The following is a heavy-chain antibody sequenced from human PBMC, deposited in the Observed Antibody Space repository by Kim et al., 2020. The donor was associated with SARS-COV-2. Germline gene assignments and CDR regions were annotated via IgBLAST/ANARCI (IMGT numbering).Heavy chain of an antibody. D-gene: IGHD4-17*01. CDR1: GFTFIRHG. V-gene: IGHV3-33*01. CDR2: IWYDGGNR. Sequence: GGSLRLSCVAAGFTFIRHGMHWVRQAPGKGPEWVAVIWYDGGNRYYADSVKGRFTISRDNSKNTLYLQMNSLRAEDTAVYYCARDRSTVITPVWFFDLWGRGTLVTVSS. J-gene: IGHJ2*01. CDR3: ARDRSTVITPVWFFDL.